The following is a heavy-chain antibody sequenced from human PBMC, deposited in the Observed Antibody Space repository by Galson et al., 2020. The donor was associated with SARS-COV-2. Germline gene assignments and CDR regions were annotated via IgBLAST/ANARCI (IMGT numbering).Heavy chain of an antibody. V-gene: IGHV3-48*01. CDR2: ISAISTTI. CDR1: GFTFNSYN. Sequence: GGSLRLSCTASGFTFNSYNMHWVRQAPGKGLEWISYISAISTTIYYSDSVKGRFTISRDNAKKSLYLQMNSLRAEDTAVYYCARPATAHDAFDLWGQGTMVTVSS. D-gene: IGHD4-17*01. CDR3: ARPATAHDAFDL. J-gene: IGHJ3*01.